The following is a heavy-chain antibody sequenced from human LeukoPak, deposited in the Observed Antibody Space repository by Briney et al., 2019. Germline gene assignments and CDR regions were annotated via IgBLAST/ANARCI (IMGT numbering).Heavy chain of an antibody. CDR1: GYTFTSYY. Sequence: ASVKVSCKASGYTFTSYYMHWVRQAPGQGLEWMGIINPSGGTTSYAQKFQGRVTMTRDTSTSTVYMELSSLRSEDTAVYYCARGGRQQLVRDWFDPWGQGTLVPVSS. D-gene: IGHD6-13*01. J-gene: IGHJ5*02. V-gene: IGHV1-46*01. CDR3: ARGGRQQLVRDWFDP. CDR2: INPSGGTT.